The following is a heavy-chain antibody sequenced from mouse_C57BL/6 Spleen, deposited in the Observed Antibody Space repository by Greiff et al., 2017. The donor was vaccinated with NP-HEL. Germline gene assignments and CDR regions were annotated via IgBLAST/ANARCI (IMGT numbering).Heavy chain of an antibody. Sequence: EVKLMESGGGLVKPGGSLKLSCAASGFTFSDYGMHWVRQAPEKGLEWVAYISSGSSTIYYADTVKGRFTISRDNAKNTLFLQMTSLRSEDTAMYYCARDSSYYFDYWGQGTTLTVSS. J-gene: IGHJ2*01. CDR3: ARDSSYYFDY. CDR1: GFTFSDYG. CDR2: ISSGSSTI. V-gene: IGHV5-17*01.